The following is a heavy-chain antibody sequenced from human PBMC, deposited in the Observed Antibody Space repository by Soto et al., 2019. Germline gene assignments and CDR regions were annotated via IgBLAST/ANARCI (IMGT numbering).Heavy chain of an antibody. D-gene: IGHD6-6*01. CDR2: IYYSGST. V-gene: IGHV4-39*01. CDR1: GGSISSSSYY. CDR3: AQLVIAARPGWFDP. J-gene: IGHJ5*02. Sequence: QLQLQESGPGLVKPSETLSLTCTVSGGSISSSSYYWGWIRQPPGKGLEWIGSIYYSGSTHYNPSLKRRVTISVDTSKNQFSLTLSSVTAADTAVYYCAQLVIAARPGWFDPWGQGTLVTVSS.